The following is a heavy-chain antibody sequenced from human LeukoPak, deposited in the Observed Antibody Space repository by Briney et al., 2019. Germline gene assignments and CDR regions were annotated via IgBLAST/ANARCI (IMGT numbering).Heavy chain of an antibody. V-gene: IGHV1-18*04. CDR1: GYTFTSYG. D-gene: IGHD3-10*01. J-gene: IGHJ4*02. CDR3: ARAPRVRGVIIAFDY. Sequence: EASVKVSCKASGYTFTSYGISWVRQAPGQGLEWMGWIGAYNGNTNYAQKLQGRVTMTTDTSTSTAYMELRSLRSDDTAVYYCARAPRVRGVIIAFDYWGQGTLVTVSS. CDR2: IGAYNGNT.